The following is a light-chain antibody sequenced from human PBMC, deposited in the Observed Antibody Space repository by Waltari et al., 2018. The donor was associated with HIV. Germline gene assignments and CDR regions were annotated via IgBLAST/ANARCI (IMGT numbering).Light chain of an antibody. CDR3: MQALQTPT. J-gene: IGKJ2*01. CDR2: LGS. V-gene: IGKV2-28*01. CDR1: QSLLHSNGSNY. Sequence: DIVMTQSPLSLPVTPGEPASISCRSSQSLLHSNGSNYLAWYLQKPGQSPQLLIYLGSNRASGVPDRFSGSGSGTDFTLKISRVEAEDVGVYYCMQALQTPTFGQGTKLEIK.